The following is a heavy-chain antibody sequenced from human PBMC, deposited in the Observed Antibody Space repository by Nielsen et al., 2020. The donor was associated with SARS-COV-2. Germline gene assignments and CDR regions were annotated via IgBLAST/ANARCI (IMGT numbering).Heavy chain of an antibody. CDR3: ARGGRITIFGVVLDFDY. Sequence: GGSLRLSCAASGFNFRRFAMHWVRQAPGKGPEWVAVIWYDGSNKYYADSVKGRFTISRDNSKNTLYLQMNSLRAEDTAVYYCARGGRITIFGVVLDFDYWGQGTLVTVSS. J-gene: IGHJ4*02. CDR1: GFNFRRFA. D-gene: IGHD3-3*01. V-gene: IGHV3-33*08. CDR2: IWYDGSNK.